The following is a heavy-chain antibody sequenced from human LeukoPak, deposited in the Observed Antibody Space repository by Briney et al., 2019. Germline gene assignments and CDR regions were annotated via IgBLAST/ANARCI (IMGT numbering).Heavy chain of an antibody. D-gene: IGHD2-2*01. J-gene: IGHJ6*03. CDR1: GFTFSSYW. CDR2: IKQDGSEK. Sequence: GGSLRLSCAASGFTFSSYWMSWVRQAPGKGLEWVANIKQDGSEKYYVDSVKGRFTISRDNAKNSLYLQMNSLRAEDTAVYYCARALSRSYCSSTSCYWPNYYYYMDVWGKGTTVTVSS. V-gene: IGHV3-7*01. CDR3: ARALSRSYCSSTSCYWPNYYYYMDV.